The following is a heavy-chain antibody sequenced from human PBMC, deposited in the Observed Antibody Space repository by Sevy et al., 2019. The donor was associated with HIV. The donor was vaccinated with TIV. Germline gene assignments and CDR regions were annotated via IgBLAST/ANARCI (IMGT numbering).Heavy chain of an antibody. Sequence: SETLSLTCAVYGGSFSGYYWSWIRQPPGKGLEWIGEINHSGSTNYNPSLKSRVTISVDTSKNQFSLKLSSVTAADTAVYYCASRPRGVGYGGSRLTQVDYWGQGTLVTVSS. J-gene: IGHJ4*02. CDR2: INHSGST. V-gene: IGHV4-34*01. D-gene: IGHD1-26*01. CDR1: GGSFSGYY. CDR3: ASRPRGVGYGGSRLTQVDY.